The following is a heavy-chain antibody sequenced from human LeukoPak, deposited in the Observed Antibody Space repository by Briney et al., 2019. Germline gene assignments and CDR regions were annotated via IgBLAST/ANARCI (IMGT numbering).Heavy chain of an antibody. CDR2: IIPIFGTA. J-gene: IGHJ5*02. Sequence: ASVTVSCTASGGTFSSYAISWVRQAPGQGLEWMGGIIPIFGTANYAQKFQGRVTITADESTSTAYMELSSLRSEDTAVYYCARGGAAADPANWFDPWGQGTLVTVSS. V-gene: IGHV1-69*13. D-gene: IGHD6-13*01. CDR3: ARGGAAADPANWFDP. CDR1: GGTFSSYA.